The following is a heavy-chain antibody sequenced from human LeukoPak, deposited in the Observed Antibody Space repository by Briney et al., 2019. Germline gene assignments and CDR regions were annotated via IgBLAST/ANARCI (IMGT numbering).Heavy chain of an antibody. Sequence: SQTLSLTCAVSGGSISSGGYSWSWIRQPPGKGLEWIGYIYHSGSTYYNPSLKSRVTISVDRSKNQFSLKLSSVTAADTAVYYCARHATTVTTRGYNWFDPWGQGTLVTVSS. D-gene: IGHD4-11*01. CDR3: ARHATTVTTRGYNWFDP. CDR1: GGSISSGGYS. CDR2: IYHSGST. J-gene: IGHJ5*02. V-gene: IGHV4-30-2*01.